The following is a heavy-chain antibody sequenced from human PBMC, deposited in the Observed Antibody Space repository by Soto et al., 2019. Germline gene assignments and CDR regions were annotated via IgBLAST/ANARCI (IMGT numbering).Heavy chain of an antibody. Sequence: QVQLQESGPGLVKPSETLSLTCAVSGGSISPHYWCWMRQSQGEGLELLGYVYYTGSTDYNPSLKSRVSISVDTYKNQFELKLSSVTAADTAVYYCARAMVSFSSAYYWGAYFDYWGQGALVTVSS. CDR3: ARAMVSFSSAYYWGAYFDY. J-gene: IGHJ4*02. D-gene: IGHD3-22*01. V-gene: IGHV4-59*11. CDR1: GGSISPHY. CDR2: VYYTGST.